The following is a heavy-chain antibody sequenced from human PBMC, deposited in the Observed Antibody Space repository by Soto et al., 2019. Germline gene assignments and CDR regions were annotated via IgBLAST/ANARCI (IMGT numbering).Heavy chain of an antibody. D-gene: IGHD3-9*01. J-gene: IGHJ4*02. CDR2: FDPEDGET. CDR3: ATVTRQNYDILTGYSTPDEHSPYYFDY. V-gene: IGHV1-24*01. CDR1: GYTLTELS. Sequence: ASVKVSCKVSGYTLTELSMHWVRQAPGKGLEWMGGFDPEDGETIYAQKFQGRVTMTEDTSTDTAHMELSSLRSEDTAVYYCATVTRQNYDILTGYSTPDEHSPYYFDYWGQGTLVTVSS.